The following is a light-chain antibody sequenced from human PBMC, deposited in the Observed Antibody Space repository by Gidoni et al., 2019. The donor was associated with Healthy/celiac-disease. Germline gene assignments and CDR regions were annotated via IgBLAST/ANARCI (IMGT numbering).Light chain of an antibody. CDR2: KAS. V-gene: IGKV1-5*03. CDR1: QSISSW. Sequence: DIQMTQSPSTLSASVGDRVTITCRASQSISSWLAWYQQKPGKAPKLLIYKASSLESGVPSRFSGSGSGTECTLTISSLQPDDFATYYCQQYKSYSRTFGQXTKVEIK. CDR3: QQYKSYSRT. J-gene: IGKJ1*01.